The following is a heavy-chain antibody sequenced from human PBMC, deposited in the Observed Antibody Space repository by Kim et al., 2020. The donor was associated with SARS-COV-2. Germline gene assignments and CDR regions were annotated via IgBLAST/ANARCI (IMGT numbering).Heavy chain of an antibody. D-gene: IGHD3-22*01. CDR1: GFNVTKKF. CDR3: ASEGPRRDTTSYYSRAAFDI. V-gene: IGHV3-53*01. Sequence: GGSLRLSCAASGFNVTKKFMSWVRQAPGKGLEWISVIYTGSTNYAVSVTGRFTISRDNSKNTLYLQMNNLRVDDTAIYFCASEGPRRDTTSYYSRAAFDIWGPGTKVTVSS. CDR2: IYTGST. J-gene: IGHJ3*02.